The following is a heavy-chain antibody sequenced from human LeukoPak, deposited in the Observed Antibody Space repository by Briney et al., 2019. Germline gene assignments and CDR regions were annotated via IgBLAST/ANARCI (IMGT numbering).Heavy chain of an antibody. J-gene: IGHJ5*02. CDR1: GFTFSDYW. CDR2: IKSDGGLT. D-gene: IGHD3-10*01. Sequence: GGSLRLSCAASGFTFSDYWMHWVRQAPGKGLVWVSRIKSDGGLTNYADSVKGRFTISRDNTKNTLYLQLNSLRAEDTAVYYCARDPMALDWFDPWGQGTLVTFSS. V-gene: IGHV3-74*01. CDR3: ARDPMALDWFDP.